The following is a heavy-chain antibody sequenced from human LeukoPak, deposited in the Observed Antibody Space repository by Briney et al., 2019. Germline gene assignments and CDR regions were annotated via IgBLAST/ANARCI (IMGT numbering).Heavy chain of an antibody. D-gene: IGHD3-16*01. V-gene: IGHV1-46*01. Sequence: ASVKVSCKASGYTFTMYYIHWVRQAPGQGLEWMGVINPTDGATTYPQRFQGRVTMTRDMSTTTVYMDLRSLRSEDTAVYLCAREQRGGLNANLGGLFASYYTYYYMDVWGRGTTVTVSS. J-gene: IGHJ6*03. CDR2: INPTDGAT. CDR3: AREQRGGLNANLGGLFASYYTYYYMDV. CDR1: GYTFTMYY.